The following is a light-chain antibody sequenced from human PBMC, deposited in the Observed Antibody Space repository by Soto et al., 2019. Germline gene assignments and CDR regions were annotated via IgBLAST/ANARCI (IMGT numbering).Light chain of an antibody. CDR1: SSNIGAGYD. V-gene: IGLV1-40*01. CDR3: QSYDSSLSGSYV. J-gene: IGLJ1*01. CDR2: GNS. Sequence: QSVLTKPPSVSGAPGQRVTISCTGSSSNIGAGYDVHWYQQLPGTAPKLLIYGNSNRPAGVPDRFSGSKSGTSASLAITGLEAEDEADYSCQSYDSSLSGSYVFVTGTKLTVL.